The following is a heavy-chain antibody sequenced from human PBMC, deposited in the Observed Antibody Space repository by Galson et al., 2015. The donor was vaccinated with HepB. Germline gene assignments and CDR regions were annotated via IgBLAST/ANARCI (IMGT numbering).Heavy chain of an antibody. J-gene: IGHJ4*02. CDR1: GFIFTNYA. V-gene: IGHV1-3*01. CDR3: ARIPAH. Sequence: SVKVSCKASGFIFTNYAIHWVRQAPGHSLEWMGWVNLGNGDAIYSQQFQGRVTITRDTSANTAYMEVRSLRSEDTGVYYCARIPAHWGQGTLVTVSS. CDR2: VNLGNGDA.